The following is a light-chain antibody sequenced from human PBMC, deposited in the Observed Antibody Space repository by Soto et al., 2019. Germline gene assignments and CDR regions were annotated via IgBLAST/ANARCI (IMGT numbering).Light chain of an antibody. CDR1: SSDIGGPNS. CDR3: SSYSTSGTLVV. V-gene: IGLV2-14*01. CDR2: DVS. J-gene: IGLJ3*02. Sequence: QSALTQPASVSGSPGQTIIMSCTGTSSDIGGPNSVSWYQQHPDKAPKLILFDVSHRPSKIPDRFSGSKSGNTASLTISGLQADDEADYYCSSYSTSGTLVVFGGGTKLTVL.